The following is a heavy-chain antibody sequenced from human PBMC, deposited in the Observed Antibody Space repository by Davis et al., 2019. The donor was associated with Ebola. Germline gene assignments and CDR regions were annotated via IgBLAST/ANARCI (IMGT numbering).Heavy chain of an antibody. CDR1: GGTFSGYY. V-gene: IGHV4-59*01. J-gene: IGHJ5*02. CDR2: IYYSGST. CDR3: ARDGYSSSPFDP. Sequence: MPSETLSLTCAVYGGTFSGYYWSWIRQPPGKGLEWIGYIYYSGSTNYNPSLKSRVTISVDTSKNQFSLKLSSVTAADTAVYYCARDGYSSSPFDPWGQGTLVTVSS. D-gene: IGHD5-18*01.